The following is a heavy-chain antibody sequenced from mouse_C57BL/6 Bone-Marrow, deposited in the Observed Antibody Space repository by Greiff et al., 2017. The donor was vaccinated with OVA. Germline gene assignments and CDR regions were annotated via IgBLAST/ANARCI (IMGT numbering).Heavy chain of an antibody. D-gene: IGHD1-1*01. V-gene: IGHV1-64*01. Sequence: QVQLQQPGAELVKPGASVKLSCKASGYTFTSYWMHWVKQRPGQGLEWIGMIHPNSGSTNYNEKFKSKATLTVDKSSSTAYMQLSSLTSEDSAVYYCAREGHYGSSAYWGKGTLVTVSA. CDR2: IHPNSGST. CDR3: AREGHYGSSAY. J-gene: IGHJ3*01. CDR1: GYTFTSYW.